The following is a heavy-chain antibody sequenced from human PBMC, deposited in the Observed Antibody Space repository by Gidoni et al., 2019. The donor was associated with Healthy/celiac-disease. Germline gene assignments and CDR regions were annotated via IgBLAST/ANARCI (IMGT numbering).Heavy chain of an antibody. CDR2: ISYDGSNK. V-gene: IGHV3-30*03. CDR1: GFTFSSYG. CDR3: AREAAAGTSGAFDI. D-gene: IGHD6-13*01. J-gene: IGHJ3*02. Sequence: QVQLVESGGGVVQPGRSLRLSCAASGFTFSSYGMHWVRQAPGKGLEWVAVISYDGSNKYYADSVKGRFTISRDNSKNTLYLQMNSLRAEDTAVYYCAREAAAGTSGAFDIWGQGTMVTVSS.